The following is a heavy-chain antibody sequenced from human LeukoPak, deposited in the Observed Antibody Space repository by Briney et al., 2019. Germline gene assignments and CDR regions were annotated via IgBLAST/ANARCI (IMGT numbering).Heavy chain of an antibody. Sequence: SEALSLTCAVSGGSISSYFWSWXRQPPGKGLEWIAYXXXXGSTNYNPSLNGRVTISVDTSRNQFSLELSSVTAADTAVYYCARGVPTSYYYESAAYYFDYWGQGTLVTVSS. CDR1: GGSISSYF. CDR3: ARGVPTSYYYESAAYYFDY. V-gene: IGHV4-59*01. J-gene: IGHJ4*02. CDR2: XXXXGST. D-gene: IGHD3-22*01.